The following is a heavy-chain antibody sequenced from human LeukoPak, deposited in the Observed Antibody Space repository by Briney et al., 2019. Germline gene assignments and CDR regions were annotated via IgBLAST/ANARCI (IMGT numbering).Heavy chain of an antibody. D-gene: IGHD3-10*01. CDR2: ISYDGSNK. CDR1: GFTFSSYA. V-gene: IGHV3-30*04. J-gene: IGHJ4*02. Sequence: GGSLRLSCAASGFTFSSYAMHWVRQAPGKGLEWVAVISYDGSNKYYADSVKGRFTISRDNSKNTLYLQMNSLRAEDTAVYYCAREAYGPGSYADYWGQGTLVTVSS. CDR3: AREAYGPGSYADY.